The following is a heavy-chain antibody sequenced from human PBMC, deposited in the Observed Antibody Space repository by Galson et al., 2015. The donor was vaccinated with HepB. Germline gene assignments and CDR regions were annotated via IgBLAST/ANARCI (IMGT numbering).Heavy chain of an antibody. Sequence: SLRLSCAASGFTFSYYAMSWVRQAPGKGLEWVSAIIPSGDNTYSADSMKGRFTISRDNSKNTLFLQMNSLRPDDTAIYFCAKVFPEKTDGWYRQALYYFDSWGHGTRVTVSS. V-gene: IGHV3-23*01. D-gene: IGHD6-19*01. CDR1: GFTFSYYA. J-gene: IGHJ4*01. CDR2: IIPSGDNT. CDR3: AKVFPEKTDGWYRQALYYFDS.